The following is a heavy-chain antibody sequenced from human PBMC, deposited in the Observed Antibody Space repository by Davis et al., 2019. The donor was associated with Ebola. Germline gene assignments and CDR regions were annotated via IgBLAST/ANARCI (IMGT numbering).Heavy chain of an antibody. CDR3: ARTHCSGGSCYLDY. J-gene: IGHJ4*02. CDR1: GFTFSSYA. V-gene: IGHV3-30*14. D-gene: IGHD2-15*01. CDR2: ISYDGSNK. Sequence: PGGSLRLSCAASGFTFSSYAMHWVRQAPGKGLEWVAVISYDGSNKYYADSVKGRFTISRDNSKNTLYLQMNSLGVEDTAVYYCARTHCSGGSCYLDYWGQGTLVTVSS.